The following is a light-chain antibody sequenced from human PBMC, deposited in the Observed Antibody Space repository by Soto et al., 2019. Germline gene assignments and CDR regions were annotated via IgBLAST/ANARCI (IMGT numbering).Light chain of an antibody. J-gene: IGKJ1*01. CDR3: QQSYNTPWT. CDR2: WAS. V-gene: IGKV4-1*01. CDR1: QSVLYSSNNNNY. Sequence: DIVMTQSPDSLAVSLGERATINCKSSQSVLYSSNNNNYLAWYQQKPGQPPKLLIYWASTRESGVPDRFSGSGSGTDFTLTISSLQPEDFAVYYCQQSYNTPWTFGQGTKVEIK.